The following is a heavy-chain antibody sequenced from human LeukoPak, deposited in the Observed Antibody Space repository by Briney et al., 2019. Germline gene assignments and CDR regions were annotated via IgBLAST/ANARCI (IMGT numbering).Heavy chain of an antibody. CDR1: GGTFSSYA. J-gene: IGHJ5*02. CDR3: AREAGDKFDP. D-gene: IGHD3-10*01. CDR2: IIPILGIA. V-gene: IGHV1-69*04. Sequence: SVKVSCKASGGTFSSYAISWVRQAPGQGLEWMGRIIPILGIANYAQKFQGRVTMTRDTSISTAYMELSRLRSDDTAVYYCAREAGDKFDPWGQGTLVTVSS.